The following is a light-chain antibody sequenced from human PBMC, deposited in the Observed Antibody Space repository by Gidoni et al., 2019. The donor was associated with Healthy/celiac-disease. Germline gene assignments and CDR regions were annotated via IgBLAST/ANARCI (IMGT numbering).Light chain of an antibody. CDR3: QQYGSSPPYS. V-gene: IGKV3-20*01. J-gene: IGKJ2*03. Sequence: EIVLTQSPGTLSLSPGERATLSCRASQSVSSSYLAWYQQKPGQAPRLLIYGASSRATGIPDRFSGSGSGTDFTLTISRLGPEDFAVYYCQQYGSSPPYSFXQXTKLEIK. CDR1: QSVSSSY. CDR2: GAS.